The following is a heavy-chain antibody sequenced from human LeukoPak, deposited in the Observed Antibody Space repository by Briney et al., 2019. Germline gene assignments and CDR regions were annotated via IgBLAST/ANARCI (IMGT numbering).Heavy chain of an antibody. CDR1: GFTFDDYA. D-gene: IGHD3-10*01. V-gene: IGHV3-9*01. CDR2: ISWNSGSI. Sequence: GGSLRLSCAASGFTFDDYAMHWVRQAPGKGLEWVSGISWNSGSIGYADSVKGRFTISRDNAKNSLYLQMNSLRAEDTALYYCAKCPPASSSYIYMDVWGKGTLVTVSS. J-gene: IGHJ6*03. CDR3: AKCPPASSSYIYMDV.